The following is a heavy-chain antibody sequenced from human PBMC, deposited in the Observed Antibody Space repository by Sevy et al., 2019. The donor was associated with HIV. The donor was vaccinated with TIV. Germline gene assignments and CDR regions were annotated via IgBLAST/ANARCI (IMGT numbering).Heavy chain of an antibody. CDR1: GYTLTGLS. D-gene: IGHD3-22*01. Sequence: ASVKVSCKDSGYTLTGLSMHWVRQPPGKGLEWMGRFDPEDGETIYAQKFLGRLTMTEDTSTDTAYMDLSSLRSEDTAVYYCATEDITMIPYGSDVWGQGTTVTVSS. V-gene: IGHV1-24*01. CDR3: ATEDITMIPYGSDV. CDR2: FDPEDGET. J-gene: IGHJ6*02.